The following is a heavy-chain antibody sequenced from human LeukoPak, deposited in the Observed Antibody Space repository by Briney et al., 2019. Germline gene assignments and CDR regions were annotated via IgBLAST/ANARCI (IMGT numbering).Heavy chain of an antibody. CDR1: GGHISSYH. CDR2: IYTSGST. Sequence: SETLSLTCTVSGGHISSYHWSWIRQPAGKGLEWIGRIYTSGSTNYNPSLKSRVTRSVDESKHQFSLKLGSGTAADTAVYDCASLRVPGDFDYWGQGTLVTVSS. J-gene: IGHJ4*02. CDR3: ASLRVPGDFDY. V-gene: IGHV4-4*07. D-gene: IGHD3-16*01.